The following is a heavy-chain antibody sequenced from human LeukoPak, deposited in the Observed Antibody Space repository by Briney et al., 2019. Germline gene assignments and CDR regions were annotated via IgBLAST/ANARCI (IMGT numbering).Heavy chain of an antibody. V-gene: IGHV4-4*02. D-gene: IGHD5-24*01. J-gene: IGHJ2*01. Sequence: SETLSLTCVVSGGSISSSNWWSWVRQPPEKGLEWIGEISHDGSTNYNPSLKSRVTISVDKSNNHFSLKLTSVTAADTAMYYCARGDNYVFDVWDRGTLVSVSS. CDR3: ARGDNYVFDV. CDR1: GGSISSSNW. CDR2: ISHDGST.